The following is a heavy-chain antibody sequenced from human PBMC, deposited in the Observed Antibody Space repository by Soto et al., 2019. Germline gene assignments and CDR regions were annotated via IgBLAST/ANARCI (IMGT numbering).Heavy chain of an antibody. D-gene: IGHD5-18*01. CDR2: ISYDGSNK. CDR1: GFTFSSYA. CDR3: ARERGYSYSIDY. V-gene: IGHV3-30-3*01. Sequence: VQLVESGGGVVQPGRSLRLSCAASGFTFSSYAMHWVRQAPGKGLEWVAVISYDGSNKYYADSVKGRFTISRDNSKNTLYLQMNSLRAEDTAVYYCARERGYSYSIDYWGQGTLVTVSS. J-gene: IGHJ4*02.